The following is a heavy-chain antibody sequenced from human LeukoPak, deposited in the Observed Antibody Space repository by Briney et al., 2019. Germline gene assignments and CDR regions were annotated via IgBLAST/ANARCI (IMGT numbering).Heavy chain of an antibody. CDR1: GFTFRSYS. CDR3: ATGTRMDV. J-gene: IGHJ6*04. Sequence: GGSLRLSCAASGFTFRSYSMNWVRQAPGKGLEWVGRIKSKTDGGTTEDAAPVKGRFTISRDDSNNTLYLQMNSLQTEDTAVYYCATGTRMDVWGKGTTVTVSS. D-gene: IGHD1-1*01. CDR2: IKSKTDGGTT. V-gene: IGHV3-15*01.